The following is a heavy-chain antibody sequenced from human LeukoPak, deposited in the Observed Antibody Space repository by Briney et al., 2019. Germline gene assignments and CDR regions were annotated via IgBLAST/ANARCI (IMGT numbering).Heavy chain of an antibody. CDR3: ARGVVGALLTV. CDR2: IYTSGST. Sequence: SETLSLTCTVSGGSISSGSYYWSWIRQPAGKGLEWIGRIYTSGSTNYNPSLKSRVTISVDTSKNQFSLKLSSVTAADTAVYYCARGVVGALLTVWGQGALVTVSS. J-gene: IGHJ4*02. CDR1: GGSISSGSYY. V-gene: IGHV4-61*02. D-gene: IGHD1-26*01.